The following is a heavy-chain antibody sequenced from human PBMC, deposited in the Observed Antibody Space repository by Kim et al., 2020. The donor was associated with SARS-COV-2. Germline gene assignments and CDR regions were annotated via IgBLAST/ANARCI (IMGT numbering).Heavy chain of an antibody. CDR3: AKDRDYPGITMNRATYGMDV. Sequence: GGSLRLSCAASGFTFSSYAMSWVRQASGKGLEWVSAISGSGGNTYYAGSVKGRFTISRDNSKNTLYLQMNSLRAEDTAVYYCAKDRDYPGITMNRATYGMDVWGQGTTVTVS. CDR2: ISGSGGNT. D-gene: IGHD3-10*01. J-gene: IGHJ6*02. V-gene: IGHV3-23*01. CDR1: GFTFSSYA.